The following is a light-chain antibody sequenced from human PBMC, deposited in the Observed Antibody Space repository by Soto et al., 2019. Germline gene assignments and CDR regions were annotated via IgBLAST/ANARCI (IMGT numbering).Light chain of an antibody. CDR3: QQYSSYSLT. CDR1: QSVSAW. V-gene: IGKV1-5*01. Sequence: DIQMTQSPSTLSASVGDRVTISCRASQSVSAWLAWYQQKPGKAPKLLISDASSLKSGVPSRFSGSGYGTEFTLTFSSLQPEDFATYYCQQYSSYSLTFGGGTKVEIK. J-gene: IGKJ4*01. CDR2: DAS.